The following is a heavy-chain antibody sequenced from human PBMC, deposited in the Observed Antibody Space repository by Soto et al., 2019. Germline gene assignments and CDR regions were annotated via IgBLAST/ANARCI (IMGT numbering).Heavy chain of an antibody. CDR3: ARDLGYVGYCSGGSCSYFDD. CDR2: ISAYNGNT. CDR1: GYTFTSYG. V-gene: IGHV1-18*01. J-gene: IGHJ4*02. D-gene: IGHD2-15*01. Sequence: ASVKVSCKASGYTFTSYGISWVRQAPGQGLEWMGWISAYNGNTNYAQKLQGRVTMTTDTSTSTAYMELRSLRSDDTAVYYCARDLGYVGYCSGGSCSYFDDWGQGTLVTVSS.